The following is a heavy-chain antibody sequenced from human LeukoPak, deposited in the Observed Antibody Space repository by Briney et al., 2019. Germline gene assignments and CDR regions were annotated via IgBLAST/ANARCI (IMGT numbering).Heavy chain of an antibody. V-gene: IGHV3-23*01. CDR2: ISGSGGTK. D-gene: IGHD1-26*01. CDR1: GFTFSNYA. J-gene: IGHJ4*02. Sequence: PGGSLTLSCAASGFTFSNYAMSWVRQAPGKGLEWVSTISGSGGTKYYADSVKGRFTISRDNSKNTLYLQMNSLRAEDTAVYYCAKDAYSGSYPFDYWGQGTLVTVSS. CDR3: AKDAYSGSYPFDY.